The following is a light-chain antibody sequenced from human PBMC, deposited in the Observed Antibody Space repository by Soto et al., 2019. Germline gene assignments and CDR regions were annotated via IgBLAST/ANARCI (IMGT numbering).Light chain of an antibody. V-gene: IGLV1-40*01. Sequence: QSVLTQPPSVSGAPGQRVTISCTGSSSNIGAGHDVHWYQQIPETAPKLLVSANTNRPSRVPDRFSGSNSGTSASLSITGLQAEDEADYYCQSFDSSLDGWVFGGGTKLTVL. CDR1: SSNIGAGHD. CDR2: ANT. J-gene: IGLJ3*02. CDR3: QSFDSSLDGWV.